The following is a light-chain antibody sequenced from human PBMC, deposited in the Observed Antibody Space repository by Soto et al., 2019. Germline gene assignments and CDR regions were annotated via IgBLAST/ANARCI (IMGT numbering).Light chain of an antibody. V-gene: IGLV2-14*01. CDR3: ISYTSSSNHVV. CDR1: SSDVGGYNY. Sequence: QSALTQPASVSGSPGQSITISCTGTSSDVGGYNYVSWYQQHPGKAPKLMIYEVSNRPSGVSNRFSGSKSGNTASLTISGLQAEDEADYYCISYTSSSNHVVFGGGTKLTVL. J-gene: IGLJ2*01. CDR2: EVS.